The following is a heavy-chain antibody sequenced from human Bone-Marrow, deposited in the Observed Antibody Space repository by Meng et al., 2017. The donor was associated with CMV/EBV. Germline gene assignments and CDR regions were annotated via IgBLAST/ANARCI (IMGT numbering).Heavy chain of an antibody. CDR2: IYYSGST. CDR3: ARDLLRFLEWLQADTDAFDI. Sequence: GSLRLSCTVSGGSISSSSYYWGWIRQPPGKGLEWIGSIYYSGSTYYNPSLKSRVTISVDTSKNQFSLKLSSVTAADTAVYYCARDLLRFLEWLQADTDAFDIWGQGTMVTVSS. CDR1: GGSISSSSYY. J-gene: IGHJ3*02. V-gene: IGHV4-39*07. D-gene: IGHD3-3*01.